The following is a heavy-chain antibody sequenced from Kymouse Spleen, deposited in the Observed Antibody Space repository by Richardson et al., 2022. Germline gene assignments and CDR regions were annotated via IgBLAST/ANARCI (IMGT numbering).Heavy chain of an antibody. D-gene: IGHD3-3*01. V-gene: IGHV4-34*01. J-gene: IGHJ4*02. CDR1: GGSFSGYY. CDR3: ASLWSGFPFDY. CDR2: INHSGST. Sequence: QVQLQQWGAGLLKPSETLSLTCAVYGGSFSGYYWSWIRQPPGKGLEWIGEINHSGSTNYNPSLKSRVTISVDTSKNQFSLKLSSVTAADTAVYYCASLWSGFPFDYWGQGTLVTVSS.